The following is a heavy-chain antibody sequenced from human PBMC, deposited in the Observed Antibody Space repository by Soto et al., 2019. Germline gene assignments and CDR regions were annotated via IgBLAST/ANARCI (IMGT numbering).Heavy chain of an antibody. CDR2: IDPSGSHT. CDR1: TDSLINYW. V-gene: IGHV5-10-1*01. Sequence: ESLKVSCQGSTDSLINYWIHWVRQKPGKGLEWVGRIDPSGSHTTYSPYFQGLVTFSFDKSISAAYLQWNSLKASDTAMYFCARSLPANWQGWLDPWGQGTLVTVSS. J-gene: IGHJ5*01. CDR3: ARSLPANWQGWLDP.